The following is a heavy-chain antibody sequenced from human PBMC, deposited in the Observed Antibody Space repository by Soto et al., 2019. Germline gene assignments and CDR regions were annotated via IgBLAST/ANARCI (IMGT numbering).Heavy chain of an antibody. D-gene: IGHD3-3*01. V-gene: IGHV4-39*01. Sequence: SETLSLTCTVSGVSISSSSYYWGWIRQPPGKGLEWIGSIYYSGSTYYNPSLKSRVTISVDTSKNQFSLKLSSVTAADTAVYYCARRLGEWLLYNWFDPWGQGTLVTVSS. CDR3: ARRLGEWLLYNWFDP. J-gene: IGHJ5*02. CDR1: GVSISSSSYY. CDR2: IYYSGST.